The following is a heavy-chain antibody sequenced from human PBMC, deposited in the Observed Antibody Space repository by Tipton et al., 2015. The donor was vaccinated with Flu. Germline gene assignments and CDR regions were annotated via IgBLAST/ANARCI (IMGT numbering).Heavy chain of an antibody. J-gene: IGHJ4*02. V-gene: IGHV4-4*07. CDR1: GGSLSSYY. CDR2: IYTSGDT. Sequence: TLSLTCTVSGGSLSSYYWSWIRQPAGKGLEWIGRIYTSGDTKYNPSLRGRLTMSVDASKKEFSLKLSSVTAADTAVYYCARGSGSGTFMIFDIWGQGTLVTVSP. D-gene: IGHD3-10*01. CDR3: ARGSGSGTFMIFDI.